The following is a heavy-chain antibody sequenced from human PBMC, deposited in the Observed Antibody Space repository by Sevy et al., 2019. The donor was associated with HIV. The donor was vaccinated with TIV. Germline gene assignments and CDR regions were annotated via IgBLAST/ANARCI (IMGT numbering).Heavy chain of an antibody. CDR3: ARIKRYSSSWYGGYYYYGMDV. D-gene: IGHD6-13*01. CDR1: GFSLSTSGMC. J-gene: IGHJ6*02. Sequence: SGPTLVKPTQTLTLTCTFSGFSLSTSGMCVSWIRQPPGKALEWLALIDWDDDKYYSTSLKTRLTISKDTSKNQVVLTMTNMDPVDTATYYCARIKRYSSSWYGGYYYYGMDVWGQGTTVTVSS. V-gene: IGHV2-70*01. CDR2: IDWDDDK.